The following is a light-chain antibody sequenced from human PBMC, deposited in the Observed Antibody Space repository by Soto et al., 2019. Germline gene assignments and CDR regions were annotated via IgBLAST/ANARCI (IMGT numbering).Light chain of an antibody. CDR1: QNIYGW. V-gene: IGKV1-5*01. CDR3: QQYNSYPWT. J-gene: IGKJ1*01. Sequence: DTQMTQSPSTLSASVGDRVTITCRATQNIYGWLAWYQQKSGKAPKLLIYDASSLKSGVPSRFSGSGFGTEFTVTISSLKPDDFATYYRQQYNSYPWTFGQGTKVEVK. CDR2: DAS.